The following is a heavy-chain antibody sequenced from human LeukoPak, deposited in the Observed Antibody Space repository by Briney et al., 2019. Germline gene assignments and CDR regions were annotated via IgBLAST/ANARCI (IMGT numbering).Heavy chain of an antibody. CDR1: GFTFDEYG. Sequence: GGSLRLSCAASGFTFDEYGMSWVRQAPGKGLEWVSGINWNGGSTGYADSVKGRFTISRDNSKNTLYLQMNSLRAEDTAVYYRAKVGRIVGANFDYRGQGTLVTVSS. D-gene: IGHD1-26*01. V-gene: IGHV3-20*04. J-gene: IGHJ4*02. CDR2: INWNGGST. CDR3: AKVGRIVGANFDY.